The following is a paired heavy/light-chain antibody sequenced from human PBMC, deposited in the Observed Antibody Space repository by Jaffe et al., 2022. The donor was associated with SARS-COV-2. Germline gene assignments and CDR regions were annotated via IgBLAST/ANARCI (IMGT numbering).Heavy chain of an antibody. J-gene: IGHJ4*02. CDR1: GFSISGYS. CDR3: VRFGYSIGWYNGLDY. Sequence: DVKLVESGGGLVQPGGSLRLSCSGSGFSISGYSINWVRQAPGKGLEVVSSIGFDENNRHYADSVRGRCNISRDDSKNTVYLQMTSLRPEDTAIYYCVRFGYSIGWYNGLDYWGRGTLVTVSS. V-gene: IGHV3-64D*09. CDR2: IGFDENNR. D-gene: IGHD6-19*01.
Light chain of an antibody. Sequence: ELVLTQSPGTLSLSPGETATLSCRANQRVRGSYLAWYRQRPGQAPGLVIYGASRRASGIPERFSGSGSGTDFNLTISRLEPEDFAVYYCQQYVDPIRTFGQGTKVEI. CDR1: QRVRGSY. J-gene: IGKJ1*01. CDR3: QQYVDPIRT. CDR2: GAS. V-gene: IGKV3-20*01.